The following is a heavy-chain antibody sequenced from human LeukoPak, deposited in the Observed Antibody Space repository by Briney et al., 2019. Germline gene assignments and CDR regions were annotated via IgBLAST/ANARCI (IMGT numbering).Heavy chain of an antibody. J-gene: IGHJ4*02. CDR3: ARDSNWYDALDY. Sequence: SETLSLMCAVWGVSLRGYHGGWSRQAPGKGLEWVGEINHSGSTNYNPPLKSRVPISVDTSKNQFSLKLSSVTAADTAVYYCARDSNWYDALDYWGQGTLVTVSS. V-gene: IGHV4-34*01. CDR2: INHSGST. CDR1: GVSLRGYH. D-gene: IGHD6-13*01.